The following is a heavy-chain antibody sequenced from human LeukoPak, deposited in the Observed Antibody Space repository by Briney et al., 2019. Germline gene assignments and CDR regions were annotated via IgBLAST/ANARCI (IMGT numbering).Heavy chain of an antibody. D-gene: IGHD2-2*02. Sequence: PGGSLRLSCAASGFTFSSYAMSWVRQAPGKGLEWVSAISGSGGSTYYADSVKGWFTISRDNSKNTLYLQMNSLRAEDTAVYYCAKDPYCSSTSCYNGNYWGQGTLVTVSS. V-gene: IGHV3-23*01. CDR1: GFTFSSYA. J-gene: IGHJ4*02. CDR2: ISGSGGST. CDR3: AKDPYCSSTSCYNGNY.